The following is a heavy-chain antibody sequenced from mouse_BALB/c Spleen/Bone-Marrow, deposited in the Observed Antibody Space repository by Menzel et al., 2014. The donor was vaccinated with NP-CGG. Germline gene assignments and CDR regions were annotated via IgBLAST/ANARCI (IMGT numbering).Heavy chain of an antibody. D-gene: IGHD2-13*01. Sequence: QVQLKDSGPGLVAPSQSLSITCTVSGFSLTGYGVNWVRQPPGKGLEWLGKIWGDGSTDYNSPLKSRLSIIKDNSKSQVFLKMNRLQTDDTARYYCARDRRGLRYFDVWGAGTTVTISS. J-gene: IGHJ1*01. V-gene: IGHV2-6-7*01. CDR2: IWGDGST. CDR3: ARDRRGLRYFDV. CDR1: GFSLTGYG.